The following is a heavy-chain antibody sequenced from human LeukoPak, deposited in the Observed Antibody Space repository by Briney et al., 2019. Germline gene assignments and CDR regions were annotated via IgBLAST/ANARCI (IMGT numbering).Heavy chain of an antibody. CDR2: MNPNSGNT. J-gene: IGHJ6*02. V-gene: IGHV1-8*01. Sequence: WASVKVSCKASGYTFTSYDINWVRQATGQGLEWMGWMNPNSGNTGYAQKFQGRVTMTRNTSISTAYMELSSLRSEDTAVYYCARREVAAAGPYGMDVWGQGTTATVSS. D-gene: IGHD6-13*01. CDR1: GYTFTSYD. CDR3: ARREVAAAGPYGMDV.